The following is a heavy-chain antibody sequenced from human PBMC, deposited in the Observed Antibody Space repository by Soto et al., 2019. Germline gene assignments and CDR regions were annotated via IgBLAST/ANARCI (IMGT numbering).Heavy chain of an antibody. CDR1: GFSLSTRGVG. Sequence: QITLRESGPTLVKPTQTLTLTCTFSGFSLSTRGVGVAWIRQPPGKALEWLALIYWDDDERYSPSLRSRLTITKDTSKNQVVLTMTNVDPVDTGTYYCVHDSSGNYGFDFWGQGTPVTVSS. D-gene: IGHD3-22*01. J-gene: IGHJ4*02. V-gene: IGHV2-5*02. CDR3: VHDSSGNYGFDF. CDR2: IYWDDDE.